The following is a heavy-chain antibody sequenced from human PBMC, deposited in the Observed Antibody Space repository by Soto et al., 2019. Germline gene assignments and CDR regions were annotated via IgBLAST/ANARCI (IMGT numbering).Heavy chain of an antibody. CDR1: GXSIGSSG. D-gene: IGHD2-2*01. V-gene: IGHV3-23*01. CDR3: ASSLSPAGYYYYGMNV. CDR2: IIGSGGSA. J-gene: IGHJ6*02. Sequence: HPXGSLRVCCAASGXSIGSSGMSWVRQAPGRGLELVSSIIGSGGSAYYADSVKGRFNISRDNSKNTLYLQMRSLRAEETAVYYCASSLSPAGYYYYGMNVWGQGTTGTVS.